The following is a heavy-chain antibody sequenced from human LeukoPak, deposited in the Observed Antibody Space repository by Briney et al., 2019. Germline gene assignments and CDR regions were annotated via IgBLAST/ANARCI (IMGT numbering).Heavy chain of an antibody. CDR2: FDPEDGET. V-gene: IGHV1-24*01. Sequence: GASVKVSCKVSGYTLTELSMHWVRQAPGKGLEWMGGFDPEDGETIYAQKFQGRVTMTEDTSTDTAYMELSSLRSEDTAVYYCATEKMVRGYYGMDVWGQGTTVTVSS. CDR3: ATEKMVRGYYGMDV. J-gene: IGHJ6*02. CDR1: GYTLTELS. D-gene: IGHD3-10*01.